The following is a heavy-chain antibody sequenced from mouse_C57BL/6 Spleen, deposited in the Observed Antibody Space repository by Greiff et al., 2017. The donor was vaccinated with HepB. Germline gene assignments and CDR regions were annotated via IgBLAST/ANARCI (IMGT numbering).Heavy chain of an antibody. V-gene: IGHV1-64*01. CDR3: AIKDGTYCLDY. CDR2: IHHNSRST. Sequence: QVQLQQPGAELVKPGASVKLSCKASGYTFPSYWMHRVKQRPGQGLVWIGMIHHNSRSTNYNEKFKSKATLTVDKSSSTAYKQLSRLTSEDSAVYYYAIKDGTYCLDYRGRGATRTVSS. J-gene: IGHJ2*01. CDR1: GYTFPSYW. D-gene: IGHD2-1*01.